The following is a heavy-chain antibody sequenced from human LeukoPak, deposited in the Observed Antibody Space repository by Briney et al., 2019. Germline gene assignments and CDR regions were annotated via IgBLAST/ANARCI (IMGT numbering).Heavy chain of an antibody. CDR2: ISSSSSYI. D-gene: IGHD2-21*02. V-gene: IGHV3-21*01. CDR3: ARVQTVQDCGGDCYPFDY. J-gene: IGHJ4*02. CDR1: GFTFSSYS. Sequence: PGGSLRLSCAASGFTFSSYSMNWVRQAPGKGLEWVSSISSSSSYIYYADSVKGRFTISRDNAKNSLYLQMNSLRAEDTAVYYCARVQTVQDCGGDCYPFDYWGQGTLVTVSS.